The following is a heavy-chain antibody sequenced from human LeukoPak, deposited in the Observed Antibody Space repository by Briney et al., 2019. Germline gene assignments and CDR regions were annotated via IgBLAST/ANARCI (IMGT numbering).Heavy chain of an antibody. CDR3: AKPPPDSSSWLFDY. CDR2: ISDNGGST. CDR1: GFTFSTYA. Sequence: GGSLRLSCAASGFTFSTYAMSWVRQAPGKGLEWVSTISDNGGSTYYADSVKGRFTISRDNSKNTLYLQMNSLRVEDTAVYYCAKPPPDSSSWLFDYWGQGTLATVSS. D-gene: IGHD6-13*01. V-gene: IGHV3-23*01. J-gene: IGHJ4*02.